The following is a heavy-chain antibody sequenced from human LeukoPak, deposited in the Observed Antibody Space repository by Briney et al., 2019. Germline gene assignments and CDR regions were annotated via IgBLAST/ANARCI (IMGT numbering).Heavy chain of an antibody. J-gene: IGHJ4*02. CDR1: GFTVSSNY. Sequence: GGSLRLSCAASGFTVSSNYVSWVRQAPGKGLEWVSVIYSGGSTYYADSVKGRFTISRDNSKNTLYLQMNSLRAEDTAVYYCARGPIAVAGGLGYWGQGTLVTVSS. D-gene: IGHD6-19*01. CDR3: ARGPIAVAGGLGY. V-gene: IGHV3-66*01. CDR2: IYSGGST.